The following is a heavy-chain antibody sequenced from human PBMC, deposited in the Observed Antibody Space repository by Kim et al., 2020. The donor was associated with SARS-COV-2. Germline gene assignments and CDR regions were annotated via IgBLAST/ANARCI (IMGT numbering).Heavy chain of an antibody. J-gene: IGHJ4*02. CDR1: GYSISSGYY. V-gene: IGHV4-38-2*02. CDR3: ARAGLRYFDWLLHFDY. CDR2: IYHSGST. D-gene: IGHD3-9*01. Sequence: SETLSLTCTVSGYSISSGYYWGWIRQPPGKGLEWIGSIYHSGSTYYNPSLKSRVTISVDTSKNQFSLKLSSVTAADTAVYYCARAGLRYFDWLLHFDYWGQGTLVTVSS.